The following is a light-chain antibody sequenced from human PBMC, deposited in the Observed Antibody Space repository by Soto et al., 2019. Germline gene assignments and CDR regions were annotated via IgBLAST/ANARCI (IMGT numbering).Light chain of an antibody. CDR3: QQYNSYPLT. CDR1: QSISSW. CDR2: DAS. J-gene: IGKJ5*01. Sequence: DIQMTQSPSTLSASVGDRVTVTCRASQSISSWLAWYQQKPGKAPKLLISDASGLESGVPARFSGSGSGTEFTLTISSLQPNDFATYFCQQYNSYPLTFGQGTRLEIK. V-gene: IGKV1-5*01.